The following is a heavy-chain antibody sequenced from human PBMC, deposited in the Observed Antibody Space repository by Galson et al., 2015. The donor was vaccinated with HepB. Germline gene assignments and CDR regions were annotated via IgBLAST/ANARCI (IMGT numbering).Heavy chain of an antibody. CDR3: ARDSLLDTAMGKTNWFDP. CDR1: GFTFSDYY. CDR2: ISSSSSYT. V-gene: IGHV3-11*05. D-gene: IGHD5-18*01. J-gene: IGHJ5*02. Sequence: SLRLSCAASGFTFSDYYMSWIRQAPGKGLEWVAYISSSSSYTNYADSVKGRFTISRDNAKNSLYLQMNSLRAEDTAVYYCARDSLLDTAMGKTNWFDPWGQGTLVTVSS.